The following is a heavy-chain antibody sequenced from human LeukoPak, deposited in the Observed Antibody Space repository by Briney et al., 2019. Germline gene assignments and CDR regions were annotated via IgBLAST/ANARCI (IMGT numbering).Heavy chain of an antibody. V-gene: IGHV4-31*03. CDR2: IYYSGST. J-gene: IGHJ3*02. Sequence: SETLSLTCTVSGGSISSGGYYWSWIRQHPGKGLEWIGYIYYSGSTYYNPSLKSRVTISVDTSKNQFSLKLSSVTAADTAVYYCARRSPDAFDIWGQGTMVTVSS. CDR1: GGSISSGGYY. CDR3: ARRSPDAFDI.